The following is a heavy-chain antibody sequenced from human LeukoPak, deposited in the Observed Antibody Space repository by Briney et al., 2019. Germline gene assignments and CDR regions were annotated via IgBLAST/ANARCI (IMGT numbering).Heavy chain of an antibody. V-gene: IGHV4-59*01. CDR1: GGSLSSYY. Sequence: SETLSLTCTVSGGSLSSYYWSWIRQPPGKGLEWIGYIYYSGSTNYNPSLKSRVTISVDTSKNQFSLKLSSVTAADTAVYYCARTVRSYGPFYFDYWGQGTLVTVSS. D-gene: IGHD5-18*01. CDR2: IYYSGST. J-gene: IGHJ4*02. CDR3: ARTVRSYGPFYFDY.